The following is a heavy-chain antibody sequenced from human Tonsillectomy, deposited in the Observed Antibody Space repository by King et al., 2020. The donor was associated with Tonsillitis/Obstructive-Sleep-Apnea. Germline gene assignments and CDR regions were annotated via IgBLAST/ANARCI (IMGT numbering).Heavy chain of an antibody. Sequence: VQLVESGGGLVQPGGSLRLSCAASGFTFSNYAMSWVRQAPGKGLEGVSLISGSETTNYADSVKGRFTISRDNSKNTLYLQMNSLRAEDTATYYCAKGPGYDFWSSYLHYFDYWGQETLVTVSS. CDR1: GFTFSNYA. V-gene: IGHV3-23*04. D-gene: IGHD3-3*01. J-gene: IGHJ4*02. CDR3: AKGPGYDFWSSYLHYFDY. CDR2: ISGSETT.